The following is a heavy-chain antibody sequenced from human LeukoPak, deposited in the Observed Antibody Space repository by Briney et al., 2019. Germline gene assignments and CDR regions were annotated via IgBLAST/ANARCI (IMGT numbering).Heavy chain of an antibody. J-gene: IGHJ4*02. CDR3: ARVSSSSRLGYFDY. CDR2: INHSGST. Sequence: SETLSLTCAVYGGSFSGYYWSWIRQPPGKWLEWIGEINHSGSTNYNPSLKSRVTISVDTSKNQFSLKLSSVTAADTAVYYCARVSSSSRLGYFDYWGQGTLVTVSS. D-gene: IGHD6-13*01. CDR1: GGSFSGYY. V-gene: IGHV4-34*01.